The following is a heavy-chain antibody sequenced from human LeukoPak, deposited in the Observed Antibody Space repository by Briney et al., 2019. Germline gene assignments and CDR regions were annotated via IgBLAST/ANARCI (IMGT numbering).Heavy chain of an antibody. Sequence: AGGSLRLSCAASGFILSNYAMNWVRRAPGKGLEWVSSISGNGNDMNYGDSVKGRFTISRDNTRNSLYLQMDSLRVEDTAIYYCVRIPNGANFLNWFDPWGQGTLVTVSS. CDR2: ISGNGNDM. CDR1: GFILSNYA. CDR3: VRIPNGANFLNWFDP. D-gene: IGHD4/OR15-4a*01. J-gene: IGHJ5*02. V-gene: IGHV3-21*01.